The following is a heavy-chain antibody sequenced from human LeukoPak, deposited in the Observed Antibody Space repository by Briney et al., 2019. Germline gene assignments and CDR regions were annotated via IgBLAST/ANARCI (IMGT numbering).Heavy chain of an antibody. J-gene: IGHJ4*02. V-gene: IGHV3-23*01. CDR3: ARSVHYYGSGVDY. CDR2: ISGSGGST. CDR1: GFTFSSYA. Sequence: PGGSLRLSCAASGFTFSSYAMSWVRQAPGKGLEWVSAISGSGGSTYYADSAKGRFTISRDNSKNTLYLQMNSLRAEDTAVYSCARSVHYYGSGVDYWGQGTLVTVSS. D-gene: IGHD3-10*01.